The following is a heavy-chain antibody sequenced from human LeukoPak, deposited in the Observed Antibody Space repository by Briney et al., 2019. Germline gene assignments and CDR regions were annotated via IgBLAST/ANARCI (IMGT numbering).Heavy chain of an antibody. Sequence: SQTLSLTCTVSGGSISSGSYYWGWIRQPPGKGLEWIGSIYHSGSTYYNPSLKSRVTISVDTSKNQFSLKLSSVTAADTAVYYCAREDYYDSSGYPYYFDYWGQGTLVTVSS. V-gene: IGHV4-39*07. J-gene: IGHJ4*02. CDR1: GGSISSGSYY. D-gene: IGHD3-22*01. CDR3: AREDYYDSSGYPYYFDY. CDR2: IYHSGST.